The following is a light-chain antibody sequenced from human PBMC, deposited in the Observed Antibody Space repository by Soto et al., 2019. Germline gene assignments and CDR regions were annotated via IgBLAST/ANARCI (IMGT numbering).Light chain of an antibody. CDR1: QSISSW. V-gene: IGKV1-5*01. CDR3: QQYNSYTWT. Sequence: DIQMTQSPFTLSASVGDRVTITCRASQSISSWLAWYQQKPGKAPKLLIYDASNLESGVPSRFSGSGSGTQFTLTISSLQPDDIATYYCQQYNSYTWTFGQGTKV. J-gene: IGKJ1*01. CDR2: DAS.